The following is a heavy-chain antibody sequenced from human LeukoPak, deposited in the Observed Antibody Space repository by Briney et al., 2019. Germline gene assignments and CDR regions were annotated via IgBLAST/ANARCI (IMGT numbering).Heavy chain of an antibody. J-gene: IGHJ4*02. CDR1: GYSISSGYY. Sequence: SETLSLTCTVSGYSISSGYYWGWIRQPPGKGLEWIGYVDHTGSTNFNPSLNGRVSISRDTTNNLFSLRLRSVTAADTAVYFCARDSALAQAVMFDYWGQGTLVTVSS. D-gene: IGHD6-19*01. CDR2: VDHTGST. CDR3: ARDSALAQAVMFDY. V-gene: IGHV4-61*03.